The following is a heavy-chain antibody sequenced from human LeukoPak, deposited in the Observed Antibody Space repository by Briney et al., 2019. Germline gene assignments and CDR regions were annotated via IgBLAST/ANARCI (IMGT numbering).Heavy chain of an antibody. Sequence: GGSLRLSCAASGFTFSGYWMHWVRQGPEKGLELGSRIDNDGHGIIYADSVKGRFTTSRDNAKTTLYLKMNSLRVEDTAVYYCAAGGGWDPSFGVVTHIDVWGKGTTVAVS. D-gene: IGHD3-3*01. CDR1: GFTFSGYW. CDR2: IDNDGHGI. V-gene: IGHV3-74*01. J-gene: IGHJ6*03. CDR3: AAGGGWDPSFGVVTHIDV.